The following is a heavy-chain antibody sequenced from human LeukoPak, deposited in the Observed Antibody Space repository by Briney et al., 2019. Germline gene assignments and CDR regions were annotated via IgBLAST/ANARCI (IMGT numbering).Heavy chain of an antibody. D-gene: IGHD3-10*01. Sequence: GASVKLSCKVSGYSLRELNMGWVRQAPGKGPEWMGAFNPEEGETIYARKSQGRVTMTEATSTDTAYMELSSLTSEDTALYYCARDRGVPAVLDYWGQGTLITVSS. CDR2: FNPEEGET. J-gene: IGHJ4*02. V-gene: IGHV1-24*01. CDR1: GYSLRELN. CDR3: ARDRGVPAVLDY.